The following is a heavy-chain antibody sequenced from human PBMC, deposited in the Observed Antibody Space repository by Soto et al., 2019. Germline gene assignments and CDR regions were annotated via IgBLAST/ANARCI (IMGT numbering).Heavy chain of an antibody. CDR1: GFSFSTYS. D-gene: IGHD4-17*01. CDR3: ARWAGYGDV. J-gene: IGHJ4*02. V-gene: IGHV3-23*01. Sequence: EVQLLESGGGLVQPGGSLRLSCAASGFSFSTYSMAWVRQTPWKGLAWVSGLSGGGSNTFYADSVQGRFTISVDNSNNTVYLQMNSLRVEDTAVYYCARWAGYGDVWGQGSLVTVSS. CDR2: LSGGGSNT.